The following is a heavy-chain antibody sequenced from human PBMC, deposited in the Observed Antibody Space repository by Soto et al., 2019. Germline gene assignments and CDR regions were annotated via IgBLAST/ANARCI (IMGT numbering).Heavy chain of an antibody. CDR3: ARDQAQKTVVVTAGDAFDI. CDR2: ISSSGSTI. Sequence: QVQLVESGGGLVKPGGSLRLSCAASGFTFSDYYMSWIRQAPGKGLEWVSYISSSGSTIYYADSVKGRFTISRDNAKNSLYLQMNSLRAEDTAVYYCARDQAQKTVVVTAGDAFDIWGQGTMVTVSS. D-gene: IGHD2-21*02. J-gene: IGHJ3*02. V-gene: IGHV3-11*01. CDR1: GFTFSDYY.